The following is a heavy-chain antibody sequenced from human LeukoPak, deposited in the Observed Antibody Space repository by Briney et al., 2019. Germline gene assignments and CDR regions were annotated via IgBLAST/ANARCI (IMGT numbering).Heavy chain of an antibody. CDR3: AGTYGSGSYHLDN. D-gene: IGHD3-10*01. V-gene: IGHV3-48*01. CDR2: ISTSTTTI. Sequence: GGSLRLSCTALEFSFWKYSMSWVRQAPGKGLEWVSYISTSTTTIYYANSVRGRFTISRDNVKNSLYLQMDSLRAEDSAVYYCAGTYGSGSYHLDNWGQGTLVTVSS. J-gene: IGHJ4*02. CDR1: EFSFWKYS.